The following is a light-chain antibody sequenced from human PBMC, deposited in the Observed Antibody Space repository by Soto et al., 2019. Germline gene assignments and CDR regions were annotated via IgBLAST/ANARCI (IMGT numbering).Light chain of an antibody. V-gene: IGKV3-15*01. J-gene: IGKJ1*01. CDR2: GAS. CDR1: QSISSN. CDR3: QQYNNWPRT. Sequence: EIVMTQSPATLSVSPGERATLSCRASQSISSNLAWYQQKPGQAPRLLIYGASTRATGIPARYSGSGSGTEFTLTISSLQSEDVAVYYCQQYNNWPRTFGQGTKVDIK.